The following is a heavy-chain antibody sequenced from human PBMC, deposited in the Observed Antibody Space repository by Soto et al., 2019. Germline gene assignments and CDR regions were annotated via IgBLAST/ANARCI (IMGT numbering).Heavy chain of an antibody. J-gene: IGHJ5*02. CDR2: INAGNGNT. V-gene: IGHV1-3*01. CDR1: GYTFTSYA. D-gene: IGHD6-6*01. Sequence: GGSVKVSCKASGYTFTSYAMHWVRQAPGQRLEWTGWINAGNGNTKYSQKFQGRVTITRDTSASTAYMELSSLRSEDTAVYYCARESRPLYSSSRPLFDPWGQGTLVIVSS. CDR3: ARESRPLYSSSRPLFDP.